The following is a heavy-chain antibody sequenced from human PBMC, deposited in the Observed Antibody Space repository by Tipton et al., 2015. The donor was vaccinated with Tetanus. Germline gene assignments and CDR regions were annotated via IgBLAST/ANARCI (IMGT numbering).Heavy chain of an antibody. CDR1: GGSMSTSGHY. CDR3: ARLREIVSRSGWDFDY. J-gene: IGHJ4*02. D-gene: IGHD5/OR15-5a*01. V-gene: IGHV4-39*02. CDR2: LSYSGRT. Sequence: TLSLTCIVSGGSMSTSGHYGAWVRQSPGQGLEWIGSLSYSGRTYNNPSLKSRVTMSVDTSKKDFSVRLRSVTAADTAVYYCARLREIVSRSGWDFDYWGQGILVTVSS.